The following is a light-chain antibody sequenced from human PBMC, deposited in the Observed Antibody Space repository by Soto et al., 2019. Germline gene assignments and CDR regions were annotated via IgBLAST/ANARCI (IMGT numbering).Light chain of an antibody. V-gene: IGKV3-15*01. CDR2: GAS. CDR3: QQRNNWPLT. CDR1: QSVGSN. J-gene: IGKJ4*02. Sequence: EIVMTQSPVTLSVSPGERATVSCGASQSVGSNLAWYQQKPGQAPRLLIYGASTRDTGIPARFRGSGSGTDFTLTITSLQSEDFAVYYCQQRNNWPLTFGAGTKVDI.